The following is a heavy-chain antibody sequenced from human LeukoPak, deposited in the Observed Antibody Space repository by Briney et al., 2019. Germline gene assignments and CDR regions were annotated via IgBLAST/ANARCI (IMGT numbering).Heavy chain of an antibody. Sequence: PGGSLRLSCAASGFSFSSYTMNWVRQAPGKGLEWVSIISSSSTYIYYADSVKGRFTISRDNAKNALYLQMNSLRAEDTAIYYCAMFYFDYWGQGTLVTVSS. CDR3: AMFYFDY. V-gene: IGHV3-21*01. CDR2: ISSSSTYI. CDR1: GFSFSSYT. J-gene: IGHJ4*02.